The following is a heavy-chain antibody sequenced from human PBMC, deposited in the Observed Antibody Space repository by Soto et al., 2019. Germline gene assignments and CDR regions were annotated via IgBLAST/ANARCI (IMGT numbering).Heavy chain of an antibody. J-gene: IGHJ5*02. CDR2: IAYDGSNR. V-gene: IGHV3-30*04. CDR3: ARDLQAGTDNVNWFAP. CDR1: GFSISRSA. Sequence: QVQLVESGGGVVQPGRSLRLSCAASGFSISRSAMHWVRQAPGKGLEWVAVIAYDGSNRWYADSAKGRFTISRDNSKNTVDLQMSSLRGYVTVVYYCARDLQAGTDNVNWFAPWGQGTRVTVSS. D-gene: IGHD1-1*01.